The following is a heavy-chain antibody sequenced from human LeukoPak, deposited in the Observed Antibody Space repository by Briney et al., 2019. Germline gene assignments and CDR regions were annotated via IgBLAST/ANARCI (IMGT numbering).Heavy chain of an antibody. J-gene: IGHJ5*02. V-gene: IGHV3-23*01. CDR2: ISGSGDST. CDR1: GFTFSRFA. CDR3: AKEIEDSSSSSGLWVFFDP. D-gene: IGHD6-6*01. Sequence: GGSLRLSCAASGFTFSRFAMSWVRQAPGKGLEWVSGISGSGDSTYYADSVKGRFTISRDNSKNTLYLQMNSLRAEDTAVYYCAKEIEDSSSSSGLWVFFDPWGQGTLVTVSS.